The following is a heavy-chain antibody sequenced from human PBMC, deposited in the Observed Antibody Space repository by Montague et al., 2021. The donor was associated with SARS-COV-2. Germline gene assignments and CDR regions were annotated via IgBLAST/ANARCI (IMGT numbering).Heavy chain of an antibody. Sequence: SETLSLTCAVYGGSFSGYYWSWIRQPPGKGLEWIGEINHSGSTNYNPPLKSRVTISVDTSMNQFSLKLSSVTAADTAVYYCARARRANYYYYYYGMDVWGQGTPAPVSS. CDR3: ARARRANYYYYYYGMDV. CDR2: INHSGST. CDR1: GGSFSGYY. J-gene: IGHJ6*02. V-gene: IGHV4-34*01.